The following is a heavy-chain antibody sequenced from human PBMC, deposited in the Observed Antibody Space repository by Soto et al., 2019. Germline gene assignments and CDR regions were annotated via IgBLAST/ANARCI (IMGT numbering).Heavy chain of an antibody. CDR1: GGTFSSYA. V-gene: IGHV1-69*13. J-gene: IGHJ6*02. D-gene: IGHD3-10*01. Sequence: ASVKVSCKASGGTFSSYAISWVRQAPGQGLEWMGGIIPIFGTANYAQKFQGRVTITADESTSTAYMELSSLRSEDTAVYYCARFGGWFGELLGDIAHYYYYYGMDVWGQGTTVTVSS. CDR2: IIPIFGTA. CDR3: ARFGGWFGELLGDIAHYYYYYGMDV.